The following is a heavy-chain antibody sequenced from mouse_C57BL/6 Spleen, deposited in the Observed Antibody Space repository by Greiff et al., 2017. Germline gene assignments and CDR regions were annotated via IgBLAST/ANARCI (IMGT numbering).Heavy chain of an antibody. Sequence: EVQLQESEGGLVQPGSSMKLSCTASGFTFSDYYMAWVRQVPEKGLEWVANINYDGSSTYYLDSLKSRFIISRDNAKNILYLQMSSLKSEDTATYYCARDHGYGNYIYAMDYWGQGTSVTVSS. V-gene: IGHV5-16*01. D-gene: IGHD2-10*02. CDR1: GFTFSDYY. J-gene: IGHJ4*01. CDR3: ARDHGYGNYIYAMDY. CDR2: INYDGSST.